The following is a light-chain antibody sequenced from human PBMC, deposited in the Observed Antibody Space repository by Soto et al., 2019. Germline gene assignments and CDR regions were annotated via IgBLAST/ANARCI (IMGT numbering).Light chain of an antibody. Sequence: DIQMTQSPSSLSASVGDRVTITCRASQSISSYLNWYQQKPGKAPKLLIYAASSLQSGVPSRFSGSGSGTDFSLTLSSLQPEDPATYYCQQTYSTPPLTFAGGTKVEIK. V-gene: IGKV1-39*01. CDR3: QQTYSTPPLT. J-gene: IGKJ4*01. CDR2: AAS. CDR1: QSISSY.